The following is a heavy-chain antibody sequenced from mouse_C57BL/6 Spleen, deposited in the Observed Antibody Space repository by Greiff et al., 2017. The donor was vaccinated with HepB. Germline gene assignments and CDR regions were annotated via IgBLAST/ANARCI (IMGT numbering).Heavy chain of an antibody. CDR3: ARGDYGYDAYAMDY. Sequence: VKLQESGAELVRPGTSVKVSCKASGYAFTNYLIEWVKQRPGQGLEWIGVINPGSGGTNYNEKFKGKATLTADKSSSTAYMQLSSLTSEDSAVYFCARGDYGYDAYAMDYWGQGTSVTVSS. D-gene: IGHD2-2*01. J-gene: IGHJ4*01. CDR1: GYAFTNYL. CDR2: INPGSGGT. V-gene: IGHV1-54*01.